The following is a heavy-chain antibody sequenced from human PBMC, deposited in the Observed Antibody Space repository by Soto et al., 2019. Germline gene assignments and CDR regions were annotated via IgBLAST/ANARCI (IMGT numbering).Heavy chain of an antibody. CDR1: GYTFTSYG. CDR3: ARGDYFLTLVENWFDA. V-gene: IGHV1-18*01. Sequence: ASVKVSCKASGYTFTSYGISWVRQAPGQGLEWMGWISAYNGNTNYAQKLQGRATMTTDTSTSTAYMELRSLRSDDTAVYYCARGDYFLTLVENWFDAWGQGTLVTXSS. J-gene: IGHJ5*02. CDR2: ISAYNGNT. D-gene: IGHD4-17*01.